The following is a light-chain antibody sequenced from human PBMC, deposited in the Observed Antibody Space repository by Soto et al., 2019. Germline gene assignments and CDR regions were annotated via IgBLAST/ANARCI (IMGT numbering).Light chain of an antibody. CDR1: QSINSRS. Sequence: ETVLTQSPATLSLSPGERATLSCGASQSINSRSLAWYQQKPGQAPRLLIYDASSRATGIPDRFSASGSGTDFTLTISRLEPEDFAVYYCQQYGSSPQTFGQGTKVDIK. V-gene: IGKV3D-20*01. CDR3: QQYGSSPQT. CDR2: DAS. J-gene: IGKJ1*01.